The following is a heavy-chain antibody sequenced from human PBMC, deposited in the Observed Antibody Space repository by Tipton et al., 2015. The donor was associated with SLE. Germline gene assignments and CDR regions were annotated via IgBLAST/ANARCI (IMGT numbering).Heavy chain of an antibody. CDR2: IFYTGST. J-gene: IGHJ4*02. V-gene: IGHV4-38-2*02. CDR1: GDSIRSGYY. Sequence: TLSLTCTVSGDSIRSGYYWGWIRQPPGKGLEWIGSIFYTGSTYYNPSLKSRVSFSIDTSKHQFSLKLNSVTAADTAVYYCARRHYSGPFDSWGQGTLVTVSS. D-gene: IGHD5-12*01. CDR3: ARRHYSGPFDS.